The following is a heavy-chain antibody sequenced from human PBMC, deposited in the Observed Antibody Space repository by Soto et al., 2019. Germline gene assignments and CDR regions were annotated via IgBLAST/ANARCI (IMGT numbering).Heavy chain of an antibody. CDR3: ARILRLLGYCSSTSCLNWFDP. J-gene: IGHJ5*02. Sequence: PSETLSLTCTVSGGSISSYYWSWIRQPPGKGLEWIGYIYYSGSTNYNPSLKSRVTISVDTSKNQFSLKLSSVTAADTAVYYCARILRLLGYCSSTSCLNWFDPWGQGTLVTVSS. CDR1: GGSISSYY. CDR2: IYYSGST. D-gene: IGHD2-2*01. V-gene: IGHV4-59*01.